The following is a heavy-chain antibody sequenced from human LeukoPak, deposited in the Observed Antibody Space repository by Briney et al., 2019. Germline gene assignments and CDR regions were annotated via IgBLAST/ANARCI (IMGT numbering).Heavy chain of an antibody. Sequence: SETLSLTCTVSGGSISSGSYYWSWIRQPAGKGLEWIGRIYTSGSTNYNPSLKSRVTISVDTSKNQFSLKLSSVTAADTAAYYCARERAVTTYYYFDYWGQGTLVTVSS. D-gene: IGHD4-17*01. V-gene: IGHV4-61*02. J-gene: IGHJ4*02. CDR3: ARERAVTTYYYFDY. CDR1: GGSISSGSYY. CDR2: IYTSGST.